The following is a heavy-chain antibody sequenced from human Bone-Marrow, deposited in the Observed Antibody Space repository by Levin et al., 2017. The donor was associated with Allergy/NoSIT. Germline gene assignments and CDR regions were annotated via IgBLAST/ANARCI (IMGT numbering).Heavy chain of an antibody. J-gene: IGHJ3*02. V-gene: IGHV5-51*01. CDR3: ARLAGVNYYDAFDI. Sequence: ASVKVSCEGSGYSFTSYWIGWVRQTPGKGLEWMGGIYPGDSDTRYSPSFQGQVTISADKSISTDYLQWSNLRASDTAMYYCARLAGVNYYDAFDIWGQGTMVTVSS. CDR2: IYPGDSDT. D-gene: IGHD4-23*01. CDR1: GYSFTSYW.